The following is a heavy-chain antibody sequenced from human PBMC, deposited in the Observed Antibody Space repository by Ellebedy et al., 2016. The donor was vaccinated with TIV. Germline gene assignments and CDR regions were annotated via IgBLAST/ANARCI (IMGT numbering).Heavy chain of an antibody. CDR2: ISYDGSYK. V-gene: IGHV3-33*05. CDR3: VRAPRGQYYFDY. J-gene: IGHJ4*02. D-gene: IGHD5-12*01. Sequence: GESLKISCAASGFSFKLYAMAWVRQAPGRGLEWVAAISYDGSYKYYADSVKGRFTISRDNSKNTLYLEMNSLRAEDTAVYYCVRAPRGQYYFDYWGQGTLVTVSS. CDR1: GFSFKLYA.